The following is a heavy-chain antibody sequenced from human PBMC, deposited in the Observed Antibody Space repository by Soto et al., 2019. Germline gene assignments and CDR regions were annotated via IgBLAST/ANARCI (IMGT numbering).Heavy chain of an antibody. CDR1: GYTFTSYG. CDR2: ISAYTRHP. D-gene: IGHD2-21*01. Sequence: ASAMVPCPASGYTFTSYGICWVRQAPGQGLVRMGWISAYTRHPNYAEKLQGRVTMTTDTSTSTAYMELRSLRSDDTAVYYCAIPRRVNEAFVIWGQGTMVNVSS. J-gene: IGHJ3*02. CDR3: AIPRRVNEAFVI. V-gene: IGHV1-18*04.